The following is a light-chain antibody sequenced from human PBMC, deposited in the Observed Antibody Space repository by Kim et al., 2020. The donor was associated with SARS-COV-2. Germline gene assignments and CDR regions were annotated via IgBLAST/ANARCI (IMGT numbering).Light chain of an antibody. CDR1: QSVLYSSNNKNY. Sequence: ATINCKSSQSVLYSSNNKNYVAWYQQKPGQPTKLLIYWASTRESGVPDRFSGSGSGTDFTLTISSLQAEDVAVYYCQQYYSTPLTFGGGTKVDIK. CDR2: WAS. J-gene: IGKJ4*01. CDR3: QQYYSTPLT. V-gene: IGKV4-1*01.